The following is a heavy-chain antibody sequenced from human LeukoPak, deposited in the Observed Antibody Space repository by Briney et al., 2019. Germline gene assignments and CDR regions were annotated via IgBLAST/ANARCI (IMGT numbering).Heavy chain of an antibody. CDR3: ARMLSGYSYVFDY. J-gene: IGHJ4*02. Sequence: SETLSLTCTVSGYSISSRYYWGWIRQPPGKGLEWIGSIYHSGSTDYNASLKSRVTISVDTSKNQFSLKLSSVTDADTAVYYCARMLSGYSYVFDYWGQGTLVTVSS. D-gene: IGHD5-18*01. CDR1: GYSISSRYY. V-gene: IGHV4-38-2*02. CDR2: IYHSGST.